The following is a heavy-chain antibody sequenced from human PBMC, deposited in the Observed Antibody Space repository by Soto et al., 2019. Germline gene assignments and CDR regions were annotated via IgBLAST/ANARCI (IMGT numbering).Heavy chain of an antibody. CDR2: IDWDDDK. CDR1: GFSLSTSGMC. V-gene: IGHV2-70*11. Sequence: SGPTLVNPTQTLTLTCTFSGFSLSTSGMCVSWIRQPPGKALEWLARIDWDDDKYYSTSLKTRLTISKDTSKNQVVLTMTNMDPVDTATYYCARTYSPPYYYYGMDVWGQGTTVTVSS. J-gene: IGHJ6*02. CDR3: ARTYSPPYYYYGMDV. D-gene: IGHD2-15*01.